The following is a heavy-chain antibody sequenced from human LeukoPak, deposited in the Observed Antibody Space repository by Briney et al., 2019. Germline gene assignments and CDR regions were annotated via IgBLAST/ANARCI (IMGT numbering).Heavy chain of an antibody. CDR1: EFTVSGNY. V-gene: IGHV3-66*01. CDR3: ARAYCGGDCYFPYYFDY. CDR2: IYSGGST. D-gene: IGHD2-21*02. Sequence: GGSLRLSCAASEFTVSGNYMSWVRQAPGKGLEWVSVIYSGGSTYYADSVKGRFTISRDNSKNTLYLQMNSLRAEDTAVYYCARAYCGGDCYFPYYFDYWGQGTLVTVSS. J-gene: IGHJ4*02.